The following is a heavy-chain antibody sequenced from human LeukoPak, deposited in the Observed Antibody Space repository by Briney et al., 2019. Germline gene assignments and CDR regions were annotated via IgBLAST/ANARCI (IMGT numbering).Heavy chain of an antibody. D-gene: IGHD6-13*01. CDR1: GYTFTGYY. J-gene: IGHJ6*03. Sequence: SVKVSCKASGYTFTGYYMHWVRQAPGQGLEWMGGTIPIFGTANYAQKFQGRVTITADKSTSTAYMELSSLRSEDTAVYYCARVGAAGNYYYYYMDVWGKGTTVTVSS. CDR3: ARVGAAGNYYYYYMDV. V-gene: IGHV1-69*06. CDR2: TIPIFGTA.